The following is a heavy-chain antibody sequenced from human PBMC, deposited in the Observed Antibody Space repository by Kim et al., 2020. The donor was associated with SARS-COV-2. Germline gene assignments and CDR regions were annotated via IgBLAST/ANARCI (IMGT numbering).Heavy chain of an antibody. D-gene: IGHD2-8*02. Sequence: GGSLRLSCAASGFTFSSYNMNWVRQAPGKGLEWISSISSTSTIDYADSVKGRFTISRDNAKHSLYLQMNSLRDEDSALYYCAIGFTGPPPHGWGQGTGVTVSS. V-gene: IGHV3-48*02. J-gene: IGHJ4*02. CDR1: GFTFSSYN. CDR3: AIGFTGPPPHG. CDR2: ISSTSTI.